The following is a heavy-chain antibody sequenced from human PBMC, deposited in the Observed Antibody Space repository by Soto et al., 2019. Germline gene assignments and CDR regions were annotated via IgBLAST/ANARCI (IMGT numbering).Heavy chain of an antibody. Sequence: SETLSLTCAVYGGSFSGYYWSWIRQPPGKGLEWIGEINHSGSTNYNPSLKSRVTISVDTSKNQFSLKLSSVTAADTAVYYCARLRGYSYGSIDSWGQGTLVTVSS. CDR1: GGSFSGYY. V-gene: IGHV4-34*01. D-gene: IGHD5-18*01. CDR3: ARLRGYSYGSIDS. CDR2: INHSGST. J-gene: IGHJ4*02.